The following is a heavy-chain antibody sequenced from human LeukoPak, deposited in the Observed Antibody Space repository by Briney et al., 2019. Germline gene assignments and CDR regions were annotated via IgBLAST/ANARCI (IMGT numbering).Heavy chain of an antibody. V-gene: IGHV3-23*01. D-gene: IGHD3-22*01. Sequence: GGSLRLSCAASGFTFSSYPMSWVRQAPGKGLECVSTLSGSGSSTYYADSVKGRFTLSRDNSKNTLYLQMNSLRAEDSAVYYCAKTPRGLLTLDFWDQGTLVTVSS. CDR2: LSGSGSST. CDR1: GFTFSSYP. CDR3: AKTPRGLLTLDF. J-gene: IGHJ4*02.